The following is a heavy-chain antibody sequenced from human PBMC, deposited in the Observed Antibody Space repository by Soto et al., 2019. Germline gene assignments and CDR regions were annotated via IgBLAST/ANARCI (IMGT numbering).Heavy chain of an antibody. V-gene: IGHV2-5*02. CDR1: GFSLTTTGVG. CDR3: AHTPHFAQPIPLRDCFGP. CDR2: ISWDNEK. J-gene: IGHJ5*02. Sequence: ESGPTLVNPTQTLTLTCTFSGFSLTTTGVGVGWIRQPPGKALEWLALISWDNEKRYSPSLKSRLTITKDTSKNQVVLTMTNMETGDTGTFYFAHTPHFAQPIPLRDCFGPWGRGPWDPVSA. D-gene: IGHD2-21*01.